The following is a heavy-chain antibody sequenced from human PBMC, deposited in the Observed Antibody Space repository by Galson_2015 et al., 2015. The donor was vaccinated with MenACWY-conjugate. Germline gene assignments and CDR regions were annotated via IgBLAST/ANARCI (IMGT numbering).Heavy chain of an antibody. CDR1: GGSFSGHY. CDR3: AGGVLVTAMHSWYFDL. V-gene: IGHV4-34*01. J-gene: IGHJ2*01. D-gene: IGHD2-21*02. Sequence: ATLSLTCAVYGGSFSGHYWSWLRQPPGKGLEWIGEINHSGSANYNPSLKSRVTISVDTSKNQFSLKLTSVTAADTALYFCAGGVLVTAMHSWYFDLWGRGTLVTVSS. CDR2: INHSGSA.